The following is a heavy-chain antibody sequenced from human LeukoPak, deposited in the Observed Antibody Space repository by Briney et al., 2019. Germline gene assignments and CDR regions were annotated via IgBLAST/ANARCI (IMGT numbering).Heavy chain of an antibody. J-gene: IGHJ4*02. Sequence: ASVKVSCKASEYTFTGYYMHWVRQAPGQGLEWMGRINPNSGGTDYAQKFQGRVTMTRDTSISTAYMELSRLRSDDTAVYYCARSRYYYDSSGYYIDYWGQGTLVTVSS. CDR3: ARSRYYYDSSGYYIDY. D-gene: IGHD3-22*01. CDR2: INPNSGGT. CDR1: EYTFTGYY. V-gene: IGHV1-2*06.